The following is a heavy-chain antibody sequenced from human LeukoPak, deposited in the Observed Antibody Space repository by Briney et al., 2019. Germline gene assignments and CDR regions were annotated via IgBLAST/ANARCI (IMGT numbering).Heavy chain of an antibody. V-gene: IGHV3-7*01. CDR3: AKDRSSYSHYSYYGMDV. J-gene: IGHJ6*02. CDR1: GFTFSSYW. Sequence: QPGGSLRLSCAASGFTFSSYWMNWARQAPGKGLEWVASINHNGNVNYYVDSVKGRFTISRDNSKNTLYLQMNSLRTEDTAVYYCAKDRSSYSHYSYYGMDVWGQGTTVTVSS. CDR2: INHNGNVN. D-gene: IGHD4-11*01.